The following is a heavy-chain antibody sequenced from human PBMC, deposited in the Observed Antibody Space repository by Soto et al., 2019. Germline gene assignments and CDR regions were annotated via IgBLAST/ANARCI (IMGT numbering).Heavy chain of an antibody. CDR1: GGSISSGDYY. J-gene: IGHJ2*01. Sequence: TLSLTCTVSGGSISSGDYYWSWIRQPPGKGLEWIGYIYYSGSTYYNPSLKSRVTISVDTSKNQVSLKLTSVTAADTAVYYCARLASGWQYYYFDFWGRGTPVTVSS. CDR3: ARLASGWQYYYFDF. V-gene: IGHV4-30-4*01. D-gene: IGHD6-19*01. CDR2: IYYSGST.